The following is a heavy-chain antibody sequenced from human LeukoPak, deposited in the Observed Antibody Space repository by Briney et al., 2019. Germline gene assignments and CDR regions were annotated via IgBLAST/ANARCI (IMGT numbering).Heavy chain of an antibody. J-gene: IGHJ4*02. CDR2: ISSSSSYI. Sequence: GGSLRLSCAASGFTFSSYSMNWVRQAPGKGLEWVSSISSSSSYIYYADSVKGRFTISRDNAKNSLYLQMNSLRAEDTAVYYCARVAGAGSGWYRPFDYWGQGTLVTASS. V-gene: IGHV3-21*01. CDR1: GFTFSSYS. D-gene: IGHD6-19*01. CDR3: ARVAGAGSGWYRPFDY.